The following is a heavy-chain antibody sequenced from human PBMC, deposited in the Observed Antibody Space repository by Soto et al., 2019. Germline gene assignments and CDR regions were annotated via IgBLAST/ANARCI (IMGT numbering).Heavy chain of an antibody. V-gene: IGHV1-2*02. Sequence: ASVKVSCKASGYTFTGYYVHWVRQAPGQGLEWMGWINPNSGDTYLAQRFQGRVTMNRDTSIGTAYMELRGLTSDDTAEYYCAKGGAIVAAGTRVYLDNARDVWGQGTTVTASS. CDR1: GYTFTGYY. CDR3: AKGGAIVAAGTRVYLDNARDV. CDR2: INPNSGDT. J-gene: IGHJ6*02. D-gene: IGHD1-26*01.